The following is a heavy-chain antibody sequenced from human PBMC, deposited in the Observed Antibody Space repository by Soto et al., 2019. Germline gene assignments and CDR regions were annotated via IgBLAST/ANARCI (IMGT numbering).Heavy chain of an antibody. V-gene: IGHV4-59*08. CDR3: ARLYGNEAFDI. CDR1: GGSISSYY. CDR2: IYYSGST. D-gene: IGHD1-1*01. Sequence: QVQLQESGPGLVKPSETLSLTCTVSGGSISSYYWSWIRQPPGKGLEWIGYIYYSGSTNYIPSLRSRVTTSVDTSKNQFSLKLSSVTAADTAVYYGARLYGNEAFDIWGQGTMVTVSS. J-gene: IGHJ3*02.